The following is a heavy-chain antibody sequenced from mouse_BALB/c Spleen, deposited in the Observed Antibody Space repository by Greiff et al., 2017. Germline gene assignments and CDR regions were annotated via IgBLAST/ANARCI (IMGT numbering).Heavy chain of an antibody. V-gene: IGHV2-9-2*01. CDR1: GFSLTSYD. J-gene: IGHJ3*01. D-gene: IGHD2-14*01. CDR3: VSGYSAWFAY. CDR2: IWTGGGT. Sequence: VKLVESGPGLVAPSQSLSITCTVSGFSLTSYDISWIRQPPGKGLEWLGVIWTGGGTNYNSAFMSRLSISKDNSKSQVFLKMNSLQTDDTAIYYCVSGYSAWFAYWGQGTLVTVSA.